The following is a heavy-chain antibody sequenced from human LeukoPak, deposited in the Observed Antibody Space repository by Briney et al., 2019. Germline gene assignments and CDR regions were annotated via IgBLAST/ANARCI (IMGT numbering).Heavy chain of an antibody. CDR3: ARYSYGYDYFWFDP. CDR2: IYYSGST. CDR1: GGSISSYY. Sequence: SETLSLTCTVSGGSISSYYWSWIRQPPGKGLEWIGYIYYSGSTNYNPSLKSRVTISVDTSKNQFSLKLSSVTAADTAVYYGARYSYGYDYFWFDPWGQGTLVTVSS. V-gene: IGHV4-59*01. J-gene: IGHJ5*02. D-gene: IGHD5-18*01.